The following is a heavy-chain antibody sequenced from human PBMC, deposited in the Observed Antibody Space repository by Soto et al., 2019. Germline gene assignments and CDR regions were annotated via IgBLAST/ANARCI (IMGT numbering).Heavy chain of an antibody. CDR2: ISSSSSTI. D-gene: IGHD2-8*01. CDR1: GFTFSSYS. CDR3: ARCMLSGAYHGTDNWFDP. J-gene: IGHJ5*02. V-gene: IGHV3-48*01. Sequence: GGSLRLSCAASGFTFSSYSMNWVRQAPGKGLEWVSYISSSSSTIYYADSVKGRFTISRDNAKNSLYLQMNSLRAEDTAVYYCARCMLSGAYHGTDNWFDPWGQGTLVTVSS.